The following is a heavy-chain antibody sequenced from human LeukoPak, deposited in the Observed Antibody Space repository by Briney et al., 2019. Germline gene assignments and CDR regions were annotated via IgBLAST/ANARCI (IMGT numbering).Heavy chain of an antibody. CDR1: GFTFSDCG. D-gene: IGHD2-2*01. V-gene: IGHV3-30*01. J-gene: IGHJ4*02. CDR3: VRRTGDTRFFTRFSCFLPDY. CDR2: LSNGGTE. Sequence: GGSLRLSCAASGFTFSDCGMNWVRQAPGKGLEWVASLSNGGTEFYADSVKGRFAISRDTATNTLSLQMNSLRAEDTALFFCVRRTGDTRFFTRFSCFLPDYWGQGTLVTVSS.